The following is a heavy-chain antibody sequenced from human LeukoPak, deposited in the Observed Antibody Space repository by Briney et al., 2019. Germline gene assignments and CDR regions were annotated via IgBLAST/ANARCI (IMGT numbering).Heavy chain of an antibody. J-gene: IGHJ5*02. CDR3: ARGYCSSTRCYYWFDP. CDR1: AGAFTSYA. V-gene: IGHV1-69*04. Sequence: SVTVCCSASAGAFTSYAITWGRQAPGQGLEWMGRIIPIFGIANYAQKVQVRVRITADKSTSKVYMDLSSLKSQHKAVYYCARGYCSSTRCYYWFDPWGQGTLVTVSS. D-gene: IGHD2-2*01. CDR2: IIPIFGIA.